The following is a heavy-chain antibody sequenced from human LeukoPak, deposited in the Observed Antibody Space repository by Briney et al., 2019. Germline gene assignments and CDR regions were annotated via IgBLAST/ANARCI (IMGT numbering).Heavy chain of an antibody. J-gene: IGHJ4*02. CDR3: ARDRMGYSYDN. V-gene: IGHV4-31*03. Sequence: SGTLSLTCTVSGGSISSGGYYWSWIRQHPGKGLEWIGYIYYSGSTYYNPSLKSRVTISVDTSKNQFSLKLSSVTAADTAVYYCARDRMGYSYDNWGQGTLVTVSS. CDR1: GGSISSGGYY. D-gene: IGHD5-18*01. CDR2: IYYSGST.